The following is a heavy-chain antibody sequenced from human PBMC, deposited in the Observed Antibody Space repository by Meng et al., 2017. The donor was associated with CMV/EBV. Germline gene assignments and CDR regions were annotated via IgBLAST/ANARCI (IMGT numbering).Heavy chain of an antibody. CDR1: GYTFTSYG. D-gene: IGHD1-20*01. J-gene: IGHJ6*02. Sequence: ASVKVSCKASGYTFTSYGISWVRQAPGQGLEWMGWISAYNGNTNYAQKLQGRVTMTTDTSTSTAYMELRSLRSEDTAVYYCARALRVKKYNSHPDVWGQGTTVTVSS. CDR2: ISAYNGNT. V-gene: IGHV1-18*01. CDR3: ARALRVKKYNSHPDV.